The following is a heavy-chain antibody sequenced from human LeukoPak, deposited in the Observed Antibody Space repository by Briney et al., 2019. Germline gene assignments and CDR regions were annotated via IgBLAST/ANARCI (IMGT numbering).Heavy chain of an antibody. J-gene: IGHJ4*02. Sequence: PGRSLRLSCAASGFTFSSYAMHWVRQAPGKGLEWVAVISYDGSNKYYADSVKGRFTISRDNSKNTLYLQMNSLRAEDTAVYYCASPPLLDGHYWGQGTLVTVSS. CDR2: ISYDGSNK. CDR1: GFTFSSYA. D-gene: IGHD1-1*01. V-gene: IGHV3-30-3*01. CDR3: ASPPLLDGHY.